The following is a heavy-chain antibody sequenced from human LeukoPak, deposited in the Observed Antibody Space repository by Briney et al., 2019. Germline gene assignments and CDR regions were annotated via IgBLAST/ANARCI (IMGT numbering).Heavy chain of an antibody. CDR3: ARSQDSSSDAFDV. CDR1: GSTFTNYW. D-gene: IGHD6-13*01. V-gene: IGHV5-51*01. J-gene: IGHJ3*01. Sequence: GESLKISCKGSGSTFTNYWIGWGRQMPGKGLEWMGIIYPDDSETAFSPSFQGQVTISADKSINTAFLQWSSLKASDTAMYYCARSQDSSSDAFDVWGQGTMVTVSS. CDR2: IYPDDSET.